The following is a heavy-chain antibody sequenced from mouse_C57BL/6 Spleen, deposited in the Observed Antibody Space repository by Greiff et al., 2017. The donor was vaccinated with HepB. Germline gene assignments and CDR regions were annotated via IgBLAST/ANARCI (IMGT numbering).Heavy chain of an antibody. CDR3: GRYREYDSLDYAMDY. CDR2: ISDGGSYT. J-gene: IGHJ4*01. Sequence: EVKLVESGGGLVKPGGSLKLSCAASGFTFRSYAMSWVRQTPEKRLEWVATISDGGSYTYYPDNVKGRFTISRDNAQNNLYLQMSHLKSEDTAMYCGGRYREYDSLDYAMDYWGQGTSVTVSS. CDR1: GFTFRSYA. V-gene: IGHV5-4*03. D-gene: IGHD2-14*01.